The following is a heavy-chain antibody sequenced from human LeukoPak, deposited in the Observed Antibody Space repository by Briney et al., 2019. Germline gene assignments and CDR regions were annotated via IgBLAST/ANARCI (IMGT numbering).Heavy chain of an antibody. CDR1: GFTFSNYW. CDR3: ARDLGYCSGIICYSVFDY. Sequence: PGGFLRLSCAASGFTFSNYWMSWVRQAPGKGLEWVASIKEDGSEEYYVDSVRGRFTFSRDNAKNSLYLQMSSLRAEDTALYYCARDLGYCSGIICYSVFDYWGQGALVTVSS. V-gene: IGHV3-7*01. D-gene: IGHD2-15*01. J-gene: IGHJ4*02. CDR2: IKEDGSEE.